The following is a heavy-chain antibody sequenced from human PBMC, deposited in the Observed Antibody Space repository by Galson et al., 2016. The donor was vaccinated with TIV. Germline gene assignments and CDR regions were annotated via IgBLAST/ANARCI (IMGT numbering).Heavy chain of an antibody. CDR1: GDSVSSNSAA. V-gene: IGHV6-1*01. CDR3: ERGRSGYNSTYYYYGMDV. CDR2: TYYMSEWNS. J-gene: IGHJ6*02. D-gene: IGHD5-24*01. Sequence: CAISGDSVSSNSAAWNWIRQSPSRGLEWLGRTYYMSEWNSDYAVSVRSRIVIKANRSKNQFFLQLNSVTPVDTALYFCERGRSGYNSTYYYYGMDVWGQGTTVSVSS.